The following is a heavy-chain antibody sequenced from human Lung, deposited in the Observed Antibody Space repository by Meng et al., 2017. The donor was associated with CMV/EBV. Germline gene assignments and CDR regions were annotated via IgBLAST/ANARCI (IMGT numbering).Heavy chain of an antibody. CDR1: GFIFSSYG. V-gene: IGHV3-30*02. Sequence: GESLMISCAASGFIFSSYGMHWVRQAPGKGLGWVAFIRYDGSNKYYADSVKGRFTISRDNSKNTLYLQMNSLRAEDTAVYCFAKDGWGKETSRIDYWGQGTXVTVSS. CDR2: IRYDGSNK. CDR3: AKDGWGKETSRIDY. J-gene: IGHJ4*02. D-gene: IGHD6-19*01.